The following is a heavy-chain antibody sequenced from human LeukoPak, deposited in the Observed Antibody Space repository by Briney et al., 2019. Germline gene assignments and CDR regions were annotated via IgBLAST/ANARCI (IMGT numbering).Heavy chain of an antibody. CDR2: INPNSGGT. J-gene: IGHJ4*02. Sequence: ASVEVSCKASGYTFTGYYMHWVRQAPGQGLEWMGWINPNSGGTNYAQKFQGRVTMTRDTSISTAYMELSRLRSDDTAVYYCARDLGYVDTAMVDYWGQGTLVTVSS. D-gene: IGHD5-18*01. V-gene: IGHV1-2*02. CDR1: GYTFTGYY. CDR3: ARDLGYVDTAMVDY.